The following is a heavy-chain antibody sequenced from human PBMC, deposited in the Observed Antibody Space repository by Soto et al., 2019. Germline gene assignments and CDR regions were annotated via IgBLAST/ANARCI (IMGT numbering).Heavy chain of an antibody. CDR2: MNPNSANT. V-gene: IGHV1-8*01. D-gene: IGHD3-10*01. CDR3: ARSGFGELSWHVY. CDR1: GYTFTSYD. J-gene: IGHJ4*02. Sequence: QVQLVQSGAEVKEPGASVKVSCKASGYTFTSYDINWVRQASGQGLEWMGWMNPNSANTGYAQKFQGRVTLTRNTSISTAYMELSSLRSEDTAVYYCARSGFGELSWHVYWGQGTLVTVSS.